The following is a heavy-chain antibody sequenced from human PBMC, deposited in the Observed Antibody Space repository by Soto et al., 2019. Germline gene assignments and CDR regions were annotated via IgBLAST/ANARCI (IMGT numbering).Heavy chain of an antibody. Sequence: PGESLKISCKGSGYSFTSYWISWVRQMPGKGLEWMGRIDPSDSYTNYSPSFQGHVTISADKSISTAYLQWSSLKASDTAMYYCASGGAARDYYGMDVWGQGTTVTVSS. V-gene: IGHV5-10-1*01. J-gene: IGHJ6*02. CDR3: ASGGAARDYYGMDV. CDR1: GYSFTSYW. CDR2: IDPSDSYT. D-gene: IGHD6-6*01.